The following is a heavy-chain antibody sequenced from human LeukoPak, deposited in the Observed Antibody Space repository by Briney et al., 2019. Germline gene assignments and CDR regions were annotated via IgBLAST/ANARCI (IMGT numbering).Heavy chain of an antibody. CDR1: GGSISSGGYY. CDR2: IYYSGST. D-gene: IGHD1-26*01. Sequence: PSQTLSLTCTVSGGSISSGGYYWSWIRQHPGKGLEWIGYIYYSGSTYYNPSLKSRVTISVDTSKNQFSLKLNSVTAADTAVYYCARVSGSYSASGYYYYYMDVWGKGTTVTVSS. V-gene: IGHV4-31*03. J-gene: IGHJ6*03. CDR3: ARVSGSYSASGYYYYYMDV.